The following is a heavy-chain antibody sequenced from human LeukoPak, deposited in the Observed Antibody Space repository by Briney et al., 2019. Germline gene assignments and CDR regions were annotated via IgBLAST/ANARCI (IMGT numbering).Heavy chain of an antibody. Sequence: SETLSLTCAVYGGSFSGYYWTWIRQTPEKGLEWIGEMNPSGSTSYNPSLKSRVTISVDTSKNQFSLKLSSVTAADMVVYYCARGRQDVTMIVVVMTAVSYYLDVWGKGTTVTVS. V-gene: IGHV4-34*01. CDR3: ARGRQDVTMIVVVMTAVSYYLDV. D-gene: IGHD3-22*01. CDR2: MNPSGST. CDR1: GGSFSGYY. J-gene: IGHJ6*03.